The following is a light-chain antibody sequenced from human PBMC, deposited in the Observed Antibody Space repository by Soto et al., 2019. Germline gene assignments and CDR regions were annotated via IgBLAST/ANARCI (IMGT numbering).Light chain of an antibody. J-gene: IGKJ4*01. CDR2: GTS. CDR1: QIISTNY. Sequence: EVVLTQSPDTLSLSLGDRATLSCRASQIISTNYLAWYQQRPGQTPRLLIYGTSNRATGVPARFIGSGSGTAFSLPTSSLEPEDFAVYYCQQFGNAPLFSFGEGTKVEI. V-gene: IGKV3-20*01. CDR3: QQFGNAPLFS.